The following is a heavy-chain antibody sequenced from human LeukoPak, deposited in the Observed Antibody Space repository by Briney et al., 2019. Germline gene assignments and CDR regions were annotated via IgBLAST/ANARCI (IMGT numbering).Heavy chain of an antibody. V-gene: IGHV3-30*18. CDR2: ISYDGSNK. J-gene: IGHJ4*02. D-gene: IGHD6-13*01. Sequence: GGSLRLSCAASGFTFSSYGMHWVRQAPGKGLEWVAVISYDGSNKYYADSVKGRFTISRDNSKNTLYLQMNSPRAEDTAVYYCAKDRGQQLVPFDYWGQGTLVTVSS. CDR1: GFTFSSYG. CDR3: AKDRGQQLVPFDY.